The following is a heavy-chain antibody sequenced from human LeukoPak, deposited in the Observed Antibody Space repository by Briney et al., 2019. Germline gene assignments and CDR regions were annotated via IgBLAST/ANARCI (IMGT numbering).Heavy chain of an antibody. Sequence: SVKVSCKASGGTFSSYAISWVQQAPGQGLEWMGRIIPILGIANYAQKFQGRVTITADKSTSTAYMELSSLRSEDTAVYYCARELGYYDSSAPGGFDPWGQGTLVTVSS. V-gene: IGHV1-69*04. CDR2: IIPILGIA. D-gene: IGHD3-22*01. J-gene: IGHJ5*02. CDR1: GGTFSSYA. CDR3: ARELGYYDSSAPGGFDP.